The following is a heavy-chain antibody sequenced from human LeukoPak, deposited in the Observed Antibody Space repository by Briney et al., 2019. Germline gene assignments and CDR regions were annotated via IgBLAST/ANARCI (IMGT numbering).Heavy chain of an antibody. V-gene: IGHV4-39*07. CDR1: GCSLSSSSYY. J-gene: IGHJ4*02. Sequence: SDTLSLTCTVSGCSLSSSSYYWGWIGPPPGKGLEWMGSIYYSGSSYYNPSLKSRVTISVDTSKNQFSLRLSSVTAADTAVYYCARDGAVAGTVDYWGQGTLVTVSS. CDR3: ARDGAVAGTVDY. CDR2: IYYSGSS. D-gene: IGHD6-19*01.